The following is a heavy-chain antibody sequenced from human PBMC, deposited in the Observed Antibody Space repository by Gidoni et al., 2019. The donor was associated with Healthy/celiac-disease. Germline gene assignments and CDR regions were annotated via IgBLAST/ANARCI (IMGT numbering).Heavy chain of an antibody. V-gene: IGHV2-5*02. D-gene: IGHD3-9*01. J-gene: IGHJ5*02. CDR1: GFSLSTSGVG. CDR2: IYWDDDK. CDR3: AQARYLARRLYP. Sequence: QITLKESGPTLVKPTQTLTLTCTFSGFSLSTSGVGVGWIRQPPGKALEWLALIYWDDDKRYSPSLKSRLTITKDTSKNQVVLRMTNIDPVDTATYYFAQARYLARRLYPWGQGTLVTVSS.